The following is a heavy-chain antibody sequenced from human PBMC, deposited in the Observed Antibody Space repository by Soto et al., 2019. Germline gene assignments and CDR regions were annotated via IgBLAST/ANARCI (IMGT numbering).Heavy chain of an antibody. CDR1: GGTFSSYA. J-gene: IGHJ4*02. V-gene: IGHV1-69*01. CDR3: ARDINTFGGVIWYFDY. Sequence: QVQLVQSGAEVKKPGSSVKVSCKASGGTFSSYAISWVRQAPGQGLEWMGGIIPIFGTANYAQKFQGRVTITADESTSTAYRELSSLRSEDTAVYYCARDINTFGGVIWYFDYWGQGTLVTVSS. CDR2: IIPIFGTA. D-gene: IGHD3-16*02.